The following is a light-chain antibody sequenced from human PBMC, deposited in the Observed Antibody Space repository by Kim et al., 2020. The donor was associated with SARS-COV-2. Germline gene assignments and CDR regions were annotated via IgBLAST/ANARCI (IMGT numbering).Light chain of an antibody. Sequence: IALTQSPGTLSLSPGETATLSCRASQSVAGKYVAWYQQKPGQAPRLLIFDASTRATGISDRFSGSGSGTDFSLTISRLEPEDFAVYYCQQYGTSPCTFGQGTKREI. CDR2: DAS. CDR3: QQYGTSPCT. J-gene: IGKJ2*02. CDR1: QSVAGKY. V-gene: IGKV3-20*01.